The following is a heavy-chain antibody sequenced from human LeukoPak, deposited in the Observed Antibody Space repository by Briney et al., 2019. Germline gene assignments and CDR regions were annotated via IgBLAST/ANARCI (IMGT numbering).Heavy chain of an antibody. J-gene: IGHJ6*03. Sequence: GPVKVSCKASGYTFTSYGISWVRQAPGQGLEWMGIINPSGGSTSYAQKFQGRVTMTRDMSTSTGYMELSSLRSEDTAVYYCARDATIFGVVLYYMDVWGKGTTVTVSS. CDR1: GYTFTSYG. V-gene: IGHV1-46*01. CDR2: INPSGGST. D-gene: IGHD3-3*01. CDR3: ARDATIFGVVLYYMDV.